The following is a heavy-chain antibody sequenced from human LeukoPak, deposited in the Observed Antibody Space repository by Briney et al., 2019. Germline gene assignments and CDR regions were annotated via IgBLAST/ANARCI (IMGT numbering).Heavy chain of an antibody. CDR3: ARVTNTSTWGLDY. CDR2: INHSGST. CDR1: GGSFSGYY. D-gene: IGHD6-13*01. Sequence: PSETLSLTCAVYGGSFSGYYWSWIRQPPGKGLEWIGEINHSGSTNCNPSLKSRVTISVDTSKNQFSLKLTSVTAADTAVYYCARVTNTSTWGLDYWGQGTLVTVSS. V-gene: IGHV4-34*01. J-gene: IGHJ4*02.